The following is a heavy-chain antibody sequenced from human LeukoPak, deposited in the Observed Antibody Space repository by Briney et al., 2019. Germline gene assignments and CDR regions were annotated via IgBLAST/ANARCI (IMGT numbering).Heavy chain of an antibody. CDR2: IYYSGST. CDR1: GVSISSYY. D-gene: IGHD6-19*01. CDR3: ARDGEQWDPTHTWFDP. V-gene: IGHV4-59*01. J-gene: IGHJ5*02. Sequence: XXVSGVSISSYYWSWLRQPPGKGLEWIGYIYYSGSTNYNPSLKSRVTISVDTSKNQFSLKLSSVTAADTAVYYCARDGEQWDPTHTWFDPWGQGTLVTVSS.